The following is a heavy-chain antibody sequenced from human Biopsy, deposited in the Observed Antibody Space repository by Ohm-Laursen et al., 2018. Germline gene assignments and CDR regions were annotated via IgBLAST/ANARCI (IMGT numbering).Heavy chain of an antibody. CDR3: ARATNSTGWPYYYFYGMDV. CDR1: GGSISSYY. Sequence: SDTLSLTCTVSGGSISSYYWNWIRQPPGKGLEWIGYIYYSGTTDYSPSLKSRVTISIDKSKNQFFLKLSSVTAEDTAVYYCARATNSTGWPYYYFYGMDVWGQGTTVIVSS. V-gene: IGHV4-59*07. CDR2: IYYSGTT. J-gene: IGHJ6*02. D-gene: IGHD2/OR15-2a*01.